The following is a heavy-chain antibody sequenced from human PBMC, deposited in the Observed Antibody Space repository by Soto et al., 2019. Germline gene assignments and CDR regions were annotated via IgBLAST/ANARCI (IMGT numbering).Heavy chain of an antibody. Sequence: SETRSLTCAVYGESFSGYYWSWIREPPGKGLEWIGEINHSGSTNYNPSLKSRVTISVDTSKNQFSLKLSSVTAADTAVYYCARGVPSTPLSGSSWFDPWGQGSLVTVS. V-gene: IGHV4-34*01. J-gene: IGHJ5*02. CDR3: ARGVPSTPLSGSSWFDP. CDR2: INHSGST. CDR1: GESFSGYY. D-gene: IGHD2-15*01.